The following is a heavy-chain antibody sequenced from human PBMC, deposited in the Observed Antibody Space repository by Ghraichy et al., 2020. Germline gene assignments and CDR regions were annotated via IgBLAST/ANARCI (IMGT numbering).Heavy chain of an antibody. Sequence: SETLSLTCTVSGDSISNYYWSWIRQPAGKGLEWIGRISGSGSTNYNPSLKSRVTMSVDTSNNQFSLRLTSMTAAETAVYYCARGPSHTSSYYFDYWGQGILVTVSS. CDR1: GDSISNYY. D-gene: IGHD6-6*01. CDR2: ISGSGST. CDR3: ARGPSHTSSYYFDY. J-gene: IGHJ4*02. V-gene: IGHV4-4*07.